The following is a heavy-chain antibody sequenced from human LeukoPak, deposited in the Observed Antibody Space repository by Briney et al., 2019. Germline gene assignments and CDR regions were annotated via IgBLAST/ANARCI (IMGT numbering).Heavy chain of an antibody. V-gene: IGHV3-15*01. Sequence: WICQPPGKGLEWVGRIKSKTDGGTTDYAAPVKGRFTISRDDSKNTLYLQMNSLKTEDTAVYYCTTDGRYFDPSYYWGQGTLVTVSS. D-gene: IGHD3-9*01. CDR2: IKSKTDGGTT. J-gene: IGHJ4*02. CDR3: TTDGRYFDPSYY.